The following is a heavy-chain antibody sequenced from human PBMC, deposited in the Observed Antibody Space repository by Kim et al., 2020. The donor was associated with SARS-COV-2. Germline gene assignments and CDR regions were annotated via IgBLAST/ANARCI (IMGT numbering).Heavy chain of an antibody. V-gene: IGHV4-30-4*01. CDR1: GGSISSGDYY. D-gene: IGHD2-2*01. CDR3: ARERSVVPAAIDAFDI. CDR2: IYYSGST. Sequence: SETLSLTCTVSGGSISSGDYYWSWIRQPPGKGLEWIGYIYYSGSTYYNPSLKSRVTISVDTSKNQFSLKLSSVTAADTAVYYCARERSVVPAAIDAFDIWGQGTMVTVSS. J-gene: IGHJ3*02.